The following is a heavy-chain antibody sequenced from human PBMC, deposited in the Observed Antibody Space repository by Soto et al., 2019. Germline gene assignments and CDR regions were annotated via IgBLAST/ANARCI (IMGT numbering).Heavy chain of an antibody. CDR2: IWYDGSNK. CDR1: GFTFGPFW. V-gene: IGHV3-33*08. CDR3: AVGGSFAGPTGHPYDS. D-gene: IGHD3-16*01. J-gene: IGHJ4*02. Sequence: GSLRLSCAASGFTFGPFWMHWVRQAPGKGLEWVAVIWYDGSNKYYADSVKGRFTISRDNSKNTLYLQMNSLRAEDTAVYYCAVGGSFAGPTGHPYDSWGQETLVTVS.